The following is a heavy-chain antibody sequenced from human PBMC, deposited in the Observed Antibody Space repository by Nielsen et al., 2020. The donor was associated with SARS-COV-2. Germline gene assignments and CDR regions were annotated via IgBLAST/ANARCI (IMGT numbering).Heavy chain of an antibody. CDR1: GFTFSSYW. CDR3: ARDRGLWFGELFAY. D-gene: IGHD3-10*01. V-gene: IGHV3-7*01. J-gene: IGHJ4*02. Sequence: GESLKISCAASGFTFSSYWMSWVRQAPGKGLEWVANIKQDGSEKYYVDSVKGRFTISRDNAKNSLYLQMNSLRAEDTAVYYCARDRGLWFGELFAYWGQGTLVTVSS. CDR2: IKQDGSEK.